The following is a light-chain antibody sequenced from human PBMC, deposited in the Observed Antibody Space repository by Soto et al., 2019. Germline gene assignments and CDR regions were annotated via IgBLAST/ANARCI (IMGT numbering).Light chain of an antibody. Sequence: AIQMTQSPSSLSASVGDRVTITCRASQGIGNDLGWYQHKPGKAPKILIYASSILHSGVPSRFSGSGSGTDFTLTIVGLQPEDFATYYCLQDYHYPWTFGQGTKVEI. J-gene: IGKJ1*01. CDR2: ASS. V-gene: IGKV1-6*01. CDR1: QGIGND. CDR3: LQDYHYPWT.